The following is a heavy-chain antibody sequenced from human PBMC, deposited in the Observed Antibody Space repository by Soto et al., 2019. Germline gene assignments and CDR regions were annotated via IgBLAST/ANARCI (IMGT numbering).Heavy chain of an antibody. J-gene: IGHJ3*02. CDR1: GYTFTSYY. CDR2: INPSGGST. Sequence: ASVKVSCKASGYTFTSYYMHWVRQAPGQGLEWMGIINPSGGSTSYAQKFQGRVTMTRDTSTSTVYMELSSLRSEDTAVYYCASVSLVGSPAAGYSGYPGPSTDAFDIWGQGTMVTVSS. CDR3: ASVSLVGSPAAGYSGYPGPSTDAFDI. D-gene: IGHD5-12*01. V-gene: IGHV1-46*01.